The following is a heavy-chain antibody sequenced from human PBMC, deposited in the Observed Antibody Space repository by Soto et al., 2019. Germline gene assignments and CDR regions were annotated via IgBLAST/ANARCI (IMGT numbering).Heavy chain of an antibody. D-gene: IGHD6-6*01. Sequence: SETLSLTCTVSGGSISSYYWTWIRQPPGKGLEWIGYIFYSGSTNYNPSLKSRVTISVDTSKNQFSLKLSSVTAADTAVYYCARHYSVYSSSDWFDPWGQGTLVTVSS. CDR2: IFYSGST. V-gene: IGHV4-59*08. CDR3: ARHYSVYSSSDWFDP. J-gene: IGHJ5*02. CDR1: GGSISSYY.